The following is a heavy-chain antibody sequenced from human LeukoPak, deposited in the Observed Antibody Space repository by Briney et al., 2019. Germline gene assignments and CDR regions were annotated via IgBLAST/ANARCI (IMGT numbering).Heavy chain of an antibody. CDR1: GFTFSSYS. CDR2: ISSSSSYI. Sequence: PGGSMRLSCAASGFTFSSYSMNWVRQAPGEGLGWVSSISSSSSYIYYADSVKGRFTISRDNAKNSLYLQMNSLRAEDTAVYYCARELKAAAGTGAFDIWGQGTMVPVSS. J-gene: IGHJ3*02. CDR3: ARELKAAAGTGAFDI. D-gene: IGHD6-13*01. V-gene: IGHV3-21*01.